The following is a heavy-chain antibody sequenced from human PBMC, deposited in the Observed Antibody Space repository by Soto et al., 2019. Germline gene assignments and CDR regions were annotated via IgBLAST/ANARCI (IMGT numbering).Heavy chain of an antibody. CDR1: GFTFSSYA. Sequence: GGSLRLSCAASGFTFSSYAMSWVRQAPGKGLEWVSAISGSGGSTYYADSVKGRFTISRDNSKNTLYLQMNSLRAEDTAVYYCAKKVARIAVAGRVNYFDYWGQGTLVTVSS. CDR3: AKKVARIAVAGRVNYFDY. V-gene: IGHV3-23*01. CDR2: ISGSGGST. D-gene: IGHD6-19*01. J-gene: IGHJ4*02.